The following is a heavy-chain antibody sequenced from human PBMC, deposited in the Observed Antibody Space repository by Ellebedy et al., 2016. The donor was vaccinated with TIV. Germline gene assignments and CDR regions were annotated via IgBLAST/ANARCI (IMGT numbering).Heavy chain of an antibody. V-gene: IGHV3-7*01. CDR2: INEDGSEE. D-gene: IGHD2/OR15-2a*01. J-gene: IGHJ4*02. CDR1: GFTSRRYW. CDR3: ARAVASGSSRFSLADY. Sequence: GGSLRLSCEPSGFTSRRYWMRWVRQAPGKGLEWVANINEDGSEEYYADSVKGRFTISRDNAQNSLYLQMNSLRVEDTAVYFCARAVASGSSRFSLADYWGQGTLVTVSS.